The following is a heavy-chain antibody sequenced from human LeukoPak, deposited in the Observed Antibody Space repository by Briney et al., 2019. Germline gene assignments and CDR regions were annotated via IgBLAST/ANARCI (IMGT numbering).Heavy chain of an antibody. CDR2: ISGRGDST. CDR1: GFTFSSFA. J-gene: IGHJ4*02. Sequence: CLRLSCAASGFTFSSFAMSWVRQAPGKGLEWVSVISGRGDSTYYADSVKGRFTISRDNSKSTVYLQMNSLRAEDTAVYYCARETGDFDSWGQGTLVIVSS. D-gene: IGHD7-27*01. V-gene: IGHV3-23*01. CDR3: ARETGDFDS.